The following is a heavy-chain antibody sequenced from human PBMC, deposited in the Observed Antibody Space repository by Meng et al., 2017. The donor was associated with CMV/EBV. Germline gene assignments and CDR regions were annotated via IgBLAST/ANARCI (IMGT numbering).Heavy chain of an antibody. CDR3: AKDLDSSSWNYYYYGMDV. D-gene: IGHD6-13*01. CDR1: GFTFSSYA. Sequence: GESLKISCAASGFTFSSYAMSWVRQAPGKGLERVSAISGSGGSTYYADSVKGRFTISRDNSKNTLYLQMNSLRAEDTAVYYCAKDLDSSSWNYYYYGMDVWGQGTTVTVSS. CDR2: ISGSGGST. J-gene: IGHJ6*02. V-gene: IGHV3-23*01.